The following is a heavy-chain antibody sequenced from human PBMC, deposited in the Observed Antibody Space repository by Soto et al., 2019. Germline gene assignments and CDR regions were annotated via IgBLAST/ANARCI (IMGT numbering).Heavy chain of an antibody. CDR2: IYYSGST. CDR3: ARTGYCSGGSCYSGPKGEFDP. CDR1: GGSISSYY. Sequence: SETLSLTCTVSGGSISSYYWSWIRQPPGKGLERIGYIYYSGSTNYNPSLKSRVTISVDTSKNQFSLKLSSVTAADTAVYYCARTGYCSGGSCYSGPKGEFDPWGQGTLVTVSS. J-gene: IGHJ5*02. D-gene: IGHD2-15*01. V-gene: IGHV4-59*01.